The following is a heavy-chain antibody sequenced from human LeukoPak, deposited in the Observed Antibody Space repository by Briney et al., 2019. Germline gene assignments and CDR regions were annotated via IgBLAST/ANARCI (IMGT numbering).Heavy chain of an antibody. V-gene: IGHV3-66*02. CDR3: ARDCSSTSCYRMDV. J-gene: IGHJ6*04. Sequence: AGGSLRLSCAASGFTVSSNYMSWVRQAPGKGLERVSVIYSGGSTYYADSVKGRFTISRDNSKNTLYLQMNSLRAEDTAVYYCARDCSSTSCYRMDVWGKGTTVTVSS. CDR2: IYSGGST. D-gene: IGHD2-2*01. CDR1: GFTVSSNY.